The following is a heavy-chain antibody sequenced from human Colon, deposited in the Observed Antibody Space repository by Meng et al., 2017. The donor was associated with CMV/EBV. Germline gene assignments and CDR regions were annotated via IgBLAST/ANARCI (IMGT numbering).Heavy chain of an antibody. CDR3: TSRSYDYDRSGFYY. CDR1: GLTFSNAW. V-gene: IGHV3-15*01. Sequence: GGSLRLSCAASGLTFSNAWMSWVRQVPGKGLEWVGRIKSKSDGGTADYIAPVKGRFTISRDDSKNMLYLQMNSLKTEDTAVYYCTSRSYDYDRSGFYYWGQGTLVTVSS. J-gene: IGHJ4*02. CDR2: IKSKSDGGTA. D-gene: IGHD3-22*01.